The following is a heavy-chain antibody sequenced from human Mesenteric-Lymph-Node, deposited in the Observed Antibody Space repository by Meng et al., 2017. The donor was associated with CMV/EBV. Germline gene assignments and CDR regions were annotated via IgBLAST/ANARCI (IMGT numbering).Heavy chain of an antibody. V-gene: IGHV3-7*01. Sequence: GGSLRLSCVASGFTFSNYYMTWARQIPGKGLEWVANIKEDGSEMHYVDSVKGRFTISRDNVKNSLYLQMNSLRAEDTAVYYCARDPSYSSSSDVWGQGTTVTVSS. CDR1: GFTFSNYY. CDR3: ARDPSYSSSSDV. J-gene: IGHJ6*02. D-gene: IGHD6-13*01. CDR2: IKEDGSEM.